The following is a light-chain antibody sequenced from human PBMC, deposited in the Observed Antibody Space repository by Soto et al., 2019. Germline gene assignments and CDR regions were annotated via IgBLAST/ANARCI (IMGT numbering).Light chain of an antibody. J-gene: IGKJ4*01. CDR1: QNVRTN. CDR2: DAS. V-gene: IGKV3-15*01. CDR3: QQYNDWPLS. Sequence: EIVMTQSPATLSVSPGDRATLSCRASQNVRTNLAWYHQKPGQAPRLLISDASTRATGIPARFSGSGSGTEFTLTITRLQSEYFAVYYCQQYNDWPLSFGGGTKVEIK.